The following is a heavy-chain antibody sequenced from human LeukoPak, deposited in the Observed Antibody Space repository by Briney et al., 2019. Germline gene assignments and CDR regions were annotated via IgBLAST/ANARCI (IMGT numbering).Heavy chain of an antibody. D-gene: IGHD2-21*02. CDR3: ARATAMGDYYYGMDV. V-gene: IGHV4-34*01. J-gene: IGHJ6*04. CDR1: GGSFSGYY. Sequence: SETLSLTCAAYGGSFSGYYWSWIRQPPGQGLEWIGEINHSGGTNNNPSLKSRVTIPVDTSKNQFALKLSSVTAADTAVYYCARATAMGDYYYGMDVWGKGTTVTVSS. CDR2: INHSGGT.